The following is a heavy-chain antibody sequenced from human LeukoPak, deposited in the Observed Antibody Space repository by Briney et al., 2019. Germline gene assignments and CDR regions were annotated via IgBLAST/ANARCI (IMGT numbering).Heavy chain of an antibody. D-gene: IGHD4-17*01. CDR3: LRGAYGDALDY. V-gene: IGHV1-18*01. CDR1: GYSFTSYG. CDR2: INVNKGNT. Sequence: ASVKVSCKASGYSFTSYGITWVRQAPGQGLEWMGWINVNKGNTKYAQKLQGRVTMTKDTSTNTAYMDLTSLRSDDTAVYYCLRGAYGDALDYWGQGTLVTVSS. J-gene: IGHJ4*02.